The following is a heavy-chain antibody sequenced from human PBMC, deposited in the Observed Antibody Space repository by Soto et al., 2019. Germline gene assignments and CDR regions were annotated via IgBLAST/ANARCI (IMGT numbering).Heavy chain of an antibody. V-gene: IGHV3-30*18. Sequence: GGSLRLSCAASGITFNTYGMHWVRQAPGKGLEWVAVISYDGNNKFYADSVKGRFTISRDNSKNTLYLQMSSLRAEDTAMYYCEKGGTSYGMDVCGQGTTVTVSS. CDR3: EKGGTSYGMDV. CDR1: GITFNTYG. J-gene: IGHJ6*02. CDR2: ISYDGNNK.